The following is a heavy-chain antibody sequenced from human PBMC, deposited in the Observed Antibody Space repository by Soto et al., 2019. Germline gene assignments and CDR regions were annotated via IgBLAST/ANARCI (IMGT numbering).Heavy chain of an antibody. V-gene: IGHV3-33*08. CDR1: GFTFSSYS. CDR2: IWYDGSNK. D-gene: IGHD6-19*01. J-gene: IGHJ3*02. Sequence: PGGPLRLSCTASGFTFSSYSMCWVRQAPGKGLEWVAVIWYDGSNKYYADSVKGRFTISRDNSKNTLYLQMNSLRAEDTAVYYCARDSGYSSGWYPAFDIWGQGTMVTVSS. CDR3: ARDSGYSSGWYPAFDI.